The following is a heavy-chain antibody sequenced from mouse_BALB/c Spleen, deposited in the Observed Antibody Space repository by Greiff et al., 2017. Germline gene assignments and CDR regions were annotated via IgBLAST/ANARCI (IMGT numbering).Heavy chain of an antibody. CDR3: NAVYYDQDGGFAY. J-gene: IGHJ3*01. V-gene: IGHV14-4*02. CDR2: IDPETGDT. CDR1: GFNIKDYY. Sequence: EVQLQQSGAELVRSGASVKLSCTASGFNIKDYYMNWVKQRPEQGLEWIGWIDPETGDTEYAPKFQGKATMTADTSSNTAYLQLSSLTSEDTAGDSGNAVYYDQDGGFAYWGQGTLVTVAA. D-gene: IGHD2-4*01.